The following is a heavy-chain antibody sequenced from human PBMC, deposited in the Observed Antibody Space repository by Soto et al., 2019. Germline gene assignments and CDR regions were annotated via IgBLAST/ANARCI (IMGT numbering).Heavy chain of an antibody. CDR3: AKEGSYSGYDSYGPLDP. CDR2: ISASGGSP. Sequence: PGGSLRLSCAPSGFTFSSHAMSWVRQAPGKGLEWVSYISASGGSPYYADSVKGRFTISRDNSMGTLYLQMNSLRVEDTAIYYCAKEGSYSGYDSYGPLDPWGQGALVTVSS. CDR1: GFTFSSHA. J-gene: IGHJ5*02. D-gene: IGHD5-12*01. V-gene: IGHV3-23*01.